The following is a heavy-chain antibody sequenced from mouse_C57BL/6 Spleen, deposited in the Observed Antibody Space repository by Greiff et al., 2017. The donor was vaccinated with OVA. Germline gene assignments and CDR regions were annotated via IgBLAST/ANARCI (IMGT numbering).Heavy chain of an antibody. D-gene: IGHD1-1*01. CDR1: GFTFSDYG. Sequence: EVMLVESGGGLVKPGGSLKLSCAASGFTFSDYGMHWVRQAPEKRLEWVAYISSGSSTIYYADTVKGRFTISRDNAKNTLFLQMTSLRSEDTAMYYCARENTTVVARWYFDVWGTGTTVTVSS. J-gene: IGHJ1*03. CDR2: ISSGSSTI. CDR3: ARENTTVVARWYFDV. V-gene: IGHV5-17*01.